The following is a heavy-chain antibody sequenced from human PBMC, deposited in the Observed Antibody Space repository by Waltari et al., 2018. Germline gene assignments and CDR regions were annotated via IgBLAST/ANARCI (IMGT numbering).Heavy chain of an antibody. J-gene: IGHJ5*01. Sequence: EVQVVESGGGLVQPGGSLRLSCAASGFTFSTYWMHWVRQTPGKGLGGVAQIGPDGTTTTYADSVKGRFTSARDNAKSTLYLQMNSLRAEDTAVYYCARAGYTFAYDSWGRGTLVTVSS. V-gene: IGHV3-74*01. CDR3: ARAGYTFAYDS. CDR2: IGPDGTTT. CDR1: GFTFSTYW. D-gene: IGHD5-18*01.